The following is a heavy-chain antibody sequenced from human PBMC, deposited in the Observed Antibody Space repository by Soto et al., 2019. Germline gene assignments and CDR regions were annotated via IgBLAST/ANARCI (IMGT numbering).Heavy chain of an antibody. Sequence: GAPGEGSFKASWYNLTNFSLHLVGPAPGQRLEWMGWINAGNGNTKYSQKFQGRVTITRDTSASTAYMELSSLRSEDTAVYYCARDHDSAYYYYYYMDVWGKGTTVTVSS. J-gene: IGHJ6*03. CDR2: INAGNGNT. CDR1: WYNLTNFS. CDR3: ARDHDSAYYYYYYMDV. D-gene: IGHD1-26*01. V-gene: IGHV1-3*01.